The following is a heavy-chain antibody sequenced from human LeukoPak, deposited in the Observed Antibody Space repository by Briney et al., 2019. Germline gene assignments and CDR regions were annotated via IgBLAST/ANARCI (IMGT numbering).Heavy chain of an antibody. Sequence: PSETLSLTCTVSGASVSNNNYYWGWIRQPPGKGLEWIASIYYSGSTYYNPSLKSRVTISVDTSKNHLSLILSSVTAADTAVYYCARVGGLVGVFDYWGQGTLVTVSS. CDR2: IYYSGST. CDR3: ARVGGLVGVFDY. CDR1: GASVSNNNYY. V-gene: IGHV4-39*07. J-gene: IGHJ4*02. D-gene: IGHD2-15*01.